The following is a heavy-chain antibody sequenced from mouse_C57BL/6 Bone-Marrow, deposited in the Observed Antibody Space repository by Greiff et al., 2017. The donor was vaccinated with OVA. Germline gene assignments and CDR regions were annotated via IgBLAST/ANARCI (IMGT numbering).Heavy chain of an antibody. CDR1: GYTFTDYE. Sequence: ESGAELVRPGASVTLSCKASGYTFTDYEMHWVKQTPVHGLEWIGAIYPETGGTAYNQKFKGKAILTADKSSSTAYMELRSLTSEDSAVYYCTRSLYYGRGNYAMDYWGQGTSVTVSS. J-gene: IGHJ4*01. CDR3: TRSLYYGRGNYAMDY. D-gene: IGHD1-1*01. V-gene: IGHV1-15*01. CDR2: IYPETGGT.